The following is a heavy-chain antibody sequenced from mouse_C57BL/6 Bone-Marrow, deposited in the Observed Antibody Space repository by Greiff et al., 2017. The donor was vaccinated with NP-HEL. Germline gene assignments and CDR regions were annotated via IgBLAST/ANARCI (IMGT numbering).Heavy chain of an antibody. D-gene: IGHD1-1*01. CDR3: ASYYYGSRDWYFDV. CDR1: GYTFTDYY. Sequence: VQLQQSGAELVRPGASVKLSCKASGYTFTDYYINWVKQRPGQGLEWIARIYPGSGNTYYNEKFKGKATLTAEKSSSTAYMQLSSLTSEDSAVYFCASYYYGSRDWYFDVWGTGTTVTVSS. J-gene: IGHJ1*03. CDR2: IYPGSGNT. V-gene: IGHV1-76*01.